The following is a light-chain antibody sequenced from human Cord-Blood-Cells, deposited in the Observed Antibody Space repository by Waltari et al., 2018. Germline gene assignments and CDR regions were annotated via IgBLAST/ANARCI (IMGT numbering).Light chain of an antibody. CDR3: CSYAGSSTL. Sequence: QSALTQPASGSGSPGHSITTSFPGNSSDGGRHNLVSWYQQHPGKAPKLMFYEGSKRPSGVSNRFSGSKSGNTASLTISGLQAEDEADYYCCSYAGSSTLFGGGTKLTVL. V-gene: IGLV2-23*01. CDR2: EGS. J-gene: IGLJ2*01. CDR1: SSDGGRHNL.